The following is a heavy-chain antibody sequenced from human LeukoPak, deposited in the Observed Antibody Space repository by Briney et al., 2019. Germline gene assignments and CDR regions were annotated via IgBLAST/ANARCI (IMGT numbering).Heavy chain of an antibody. Sequence: PSETLSLTCTVSGGSLSSSSYYWGWLRQPPGTGLEWIGSIYYSGSTYYNPSLKSRVTISVDTSKNQFSLKLSSVTAADTAVYYCASGTTNLHIDYWGQGTLVTVSS. V-gene: IGHV4-39*07. CDR2: IYYSGST. J-gene: IGHJ4*02. CDR1: GGSLSSSSYY. D-gene: IGHD4-11*01. CDR3: ASGTTNLHIDY.